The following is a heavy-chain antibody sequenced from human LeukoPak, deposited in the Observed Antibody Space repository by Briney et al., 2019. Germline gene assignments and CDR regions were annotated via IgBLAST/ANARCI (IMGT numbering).Heavy chain of an antibody. D-gene: IGHD3-3*01. J-gene: IGHJ4*02. V-gene: IGHV1-69*05. CDR3: ASDVTIFGVRDYYCDY. CDR1: GGTFSSYA. CDR2: IIPIFGTA. Sequence: ASVKVSCKASGGTFSSYAISWVPQAPGQGLEWMGRIIPIFGTANYAQKFQGRVTITTDESTSTAYMELSSLRSEDTAVYYCASDVTIFGVRDYYCDYWAQGTLVTVSS.